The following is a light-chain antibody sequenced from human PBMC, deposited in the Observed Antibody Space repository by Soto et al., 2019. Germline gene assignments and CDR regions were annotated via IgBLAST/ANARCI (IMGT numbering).Light chain of an antibody. J-gene: IGLJ1*01. CDR2: DVS. Sequence: QAALTQPASVSGSPGQSVTVSCTGTSTDVRGYKFVSWYQQHPGKAPKLVIFDVSKRPSGVSHRFSGSKSGNTASLTISGLQTEDEADYFCTSYTTSFTPPDFGSGTKVTVL. V-gene: IGLV2-14*03. CDR1: STDVRGYKF. CDR3: TSYTTSFTPPD.